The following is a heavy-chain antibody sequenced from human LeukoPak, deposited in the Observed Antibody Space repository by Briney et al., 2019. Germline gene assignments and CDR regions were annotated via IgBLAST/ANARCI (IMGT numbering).Heavy chain of an antibody. D-gene: IGHD6-19*01. CDR1: GFTFSSYW. CDR2: INSDGSST. CDR3: ASPIAVADYYYYYYMDV. Sequence: PGGSLRLXCAASGFTFSSYWMHWVRQAPGKGLVWVSRINSDGSSTSYADSVKGRFTISRDNAKNTLYLQMNSLRAEDTAVYYCASPIAVADYYYYYYMDVWGKGTTVTVSS. V-gene: IGHV3-74*01. J-gene: IGHJ6*03.